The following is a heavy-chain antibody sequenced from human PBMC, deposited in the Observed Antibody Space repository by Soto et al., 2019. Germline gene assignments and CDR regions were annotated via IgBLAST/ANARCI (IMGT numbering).Heavy chain of an antibody. J-gene: IGHJ4*02. D-gene: IGHD1-1*01. CDR3: ASLMWNIDY. CDR1: GDSISSGDYY. CDR2: ILYSGTT. V-gene: IGHV4-30-4*01. Sequence: QVQLQESGPGLVKPSQTLSLTCSVSGDSISSGDYYWSWIRQPPGKGLEWIGYILYSGTTYYNPSLNSRLTFSMDTSKKQFALKLASVTVADTAVYYCASLMWNIDYWGQGTLVTVSS.